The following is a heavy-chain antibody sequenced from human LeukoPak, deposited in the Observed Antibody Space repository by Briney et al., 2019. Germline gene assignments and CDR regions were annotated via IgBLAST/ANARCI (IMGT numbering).Heavy chain of an antibody. V-gene: IGHV4-39*01. Sequence: SETLSLTCTVSGGSISSSSYYWGWIRQPPGKGLEWIGSIYYSGSTYYNPSLKSRVTISVDTSRNQFSLKLSSATAADTAVYYCARQGGIAAAGVYYFDYWGQGTLVTVSS. CDR3: ARQGGIAAAGVYYFDY. CDR2: IYYSGST. J-gene: IGHJ4*02. D-gene: IGHD6-13*01. CDR1: GGSISSSSYY.